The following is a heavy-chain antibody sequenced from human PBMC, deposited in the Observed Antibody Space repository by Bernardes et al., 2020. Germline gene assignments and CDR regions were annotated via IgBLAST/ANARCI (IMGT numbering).Heavy chain of an antibody. V-gene: IGHV3-7*03. D-gene: IGHD1-1*01. J-gene: IGHJ4*02. Sequence: GGSLRLSCAAYGFTFSTYWMSWVRQAPGKGLEWVANIKQDGSEKYYVDSVKGRFTISRDNAKNSLYLQINSLRAEDTAVYYCARGASCFDYWGQGTLVTVSS. CDR1: GFTFSTYW. CDR2: IKQDGSEK. CDR3: ARGASCFDY.